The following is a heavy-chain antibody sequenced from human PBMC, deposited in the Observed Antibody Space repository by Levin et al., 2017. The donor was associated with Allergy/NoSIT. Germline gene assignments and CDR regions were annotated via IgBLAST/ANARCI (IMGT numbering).Heavy chain of an antibody. J-gene: IGHJ3*02. CDR3: ASQTKPSIAARRSAFDI. CDR2: INHSGST. CDR1: GGSFSGYY. Sequence: SETLSLTCAVYGGSFSGYYWSWIRQPPGKGLEWIGEINHSGSTNYNPSLKSRVTISVDTSKNQFSLKLSSVTAADTAVYYCASQTKPSIAARRSAFDIWGQGTMVTVSS. D-gene: IGHD6-6*01. V-gene: IGHV4-34*01.